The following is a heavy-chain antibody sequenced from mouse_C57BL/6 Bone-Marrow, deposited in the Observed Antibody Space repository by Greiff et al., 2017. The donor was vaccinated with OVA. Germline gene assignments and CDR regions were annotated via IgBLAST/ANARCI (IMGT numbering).Heavy chain of an antibody. CDR1: GYTFTDYY. Sequence: VQLQQSGPELVKPGASVKISCKASGYTFTDYYMNWVKQSHGKSLEWIGDINPNNGGTSYNQKFKGKGTLTVDKSSSTAYMELRSLTSEDSAVYYCARRRYDYGPSYWGQGTLVTVSA. V-gene: IGHV1-26*01. CDR3: ARRRYDYGPSY. CDR2: INPNNGGT. D-gene: IGHD2-4*01. J-gene: IGHJ3*01.